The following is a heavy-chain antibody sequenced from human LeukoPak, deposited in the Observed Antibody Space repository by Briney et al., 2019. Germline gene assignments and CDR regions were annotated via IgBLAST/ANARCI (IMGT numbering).Heavy chain of an antibody. CDR3: ARGIAVAGTDFGY. J-gene: IGHJ4*02. D-gene: IGHD6-19*01. CDR1: GFTFSSYS. V-gene: IGHV3-48*02. Sequence: GGSLRLSCAASGFTFSSYSMNWVRQAPGKGLEWVSYITSSSSTIYYADSVKGRFTIFRDNAKNSLYLQMNSLRDEDTAVYYCARGIAVAGTDFGYWGQGTLVTVSS. CDR2: ITSSSSTI.